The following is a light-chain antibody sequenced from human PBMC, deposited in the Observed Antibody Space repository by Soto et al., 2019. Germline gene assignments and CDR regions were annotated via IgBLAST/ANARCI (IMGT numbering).Light chain of an antibody. CDR3: QQYNNWPRT. CDR2: GAS. V-gene: IGKV3-15*01. J-gene: IGKJ1*01. CDR1: QSVSSN. Sequence: EIVMTQSPATLSVSPGERATLSCRASQSVSSNLAWYQQKPGQAPRLLIYGASTRATGIPARFSGSGSGTEFTLTISSLQSEDLAVYYCQQYNNWPRTFGQGT.